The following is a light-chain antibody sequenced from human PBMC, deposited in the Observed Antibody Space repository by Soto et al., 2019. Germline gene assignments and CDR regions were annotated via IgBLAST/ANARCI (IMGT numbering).Light chain of an antibody. J-gene: IGLJ2*01. V-gene: IGLV1-40*01. CDR2: GNS. Sequence: QSVLTQPPSVSGAPGQRVTISCTGGSSNIGAGYDVPWYQQLPGTAPKLLMYGNSNRPSGVPDRFSGSKSGTSASLAITGLQAEDEADYYCQSYDTSLSVVFGGGTKLTVL. CDR1: SSNIGAGYD. CDR3: QSYDTSLSVV.